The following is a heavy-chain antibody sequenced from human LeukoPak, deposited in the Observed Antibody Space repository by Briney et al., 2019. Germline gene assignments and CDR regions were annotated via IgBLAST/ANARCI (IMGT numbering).Heavy chain of an antibody. CDR3: ARDGTWGRYYYDSTGYDYYFDY. CDR2: ISPYNGNT. J-gene: IGHJ4*02. CDR1: GYTFTSYG. Sequence: ASVNVSCKASGYTFTSYGISWVRQAPGQGLEWMGWISPYNGNTNYAQKLQGRVTMTTDTSTSTAYMELRSLRSDDTAVYYCARDGTWGRYYYDSTGYDYYFDYWGQGTLVTVSS. V-gene: IGHV1-18*01. D-gene: IGHD3-22*01.